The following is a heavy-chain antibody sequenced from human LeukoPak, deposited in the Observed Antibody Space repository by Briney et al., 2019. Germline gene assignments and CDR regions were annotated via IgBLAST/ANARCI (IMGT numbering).Heavy chain of an antibody. Sequence: KGSGPTLVKPTQTLTLTCTFSGFSLSTSGVGVGWIRQPPGKALEWLALIYWNDDKRYSPSLKSRLTITKNTSKNQVVLTMTNMDPVDTATYYCARQTGGYYDSSGYSHWFDPWGQGTLVTVSS. CDR3: ARQTGGYYDSSGYSHWFDP. J-gene: IGHJ5*02. V-gene: IGHV2-5*01. CDR2: IYWNDDK. D-gene: IGHD3-22*01. CDR1: GFSLSTSGVG.